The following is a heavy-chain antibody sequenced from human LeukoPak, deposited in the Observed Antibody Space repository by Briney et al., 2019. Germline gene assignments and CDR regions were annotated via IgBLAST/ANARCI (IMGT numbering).Heavy chain of an antibody. D-gene: IGHD4-17*01. CDR2: IKQDGSEK. CDR1: GFTLSSYW. J-gene: IGHJ4*02. CDR3: ARALYGDYFDY. V-gene: IGHV3-7*01. Sequence: GGSLRLSCAASGFTLSSYWMSWVRQAPGKGLEWVANIKQDGSEKYYVDSVKGRFTISRDNAKNSLYLQMNSLRAEDTAVYYCARALYGDYFDYWGQGTLVTVSS.